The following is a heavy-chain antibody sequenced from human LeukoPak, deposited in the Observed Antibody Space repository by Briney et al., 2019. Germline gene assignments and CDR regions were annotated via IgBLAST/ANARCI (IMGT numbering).Heavy chain of an antibody. Sequence: GASVKVSRKASVYTFTSYGISWVRQAPGQGLEWRGWISAYNGNTNYAQKLQGRVTMTTDTSTTTAYMELRRLRSDDTAVYYCAKDSKIVGVTFRSYHYMDVWGKGTAVTVSS. CDR2: ISAYNGNT. J-gene: IGHJ6*03. V-gene: IGHV1-18*01. CDR1: VYTFTSYG. D-gene: IGHD3-16*01. CDR3: AKDSKIVGVTFRSYHYMDV.